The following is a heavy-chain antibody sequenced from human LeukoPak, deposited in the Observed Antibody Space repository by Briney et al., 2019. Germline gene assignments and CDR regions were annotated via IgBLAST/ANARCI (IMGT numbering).Heavy chain of an antibody. CDR1: SGSISTSNYY. CDR2: IFYSGST. V-gene: IGHV4-39*01. CDR3: ARHKYSSGWYFEGVRKPPRPVDV. D-gene: IGHD6-19*01. Sequence: PSETLSLTCTVSSGSISTSNYYWGWVRQPPGKALEWIGNIFYSGSTYYSPSLKSRVTISVDSSKNQFSLKLSSVTAADTAVYYCARHKYSSGWYFEGVRKPPRPVDVWGKGTTVTISS. J-gene: IGHJ6*04.